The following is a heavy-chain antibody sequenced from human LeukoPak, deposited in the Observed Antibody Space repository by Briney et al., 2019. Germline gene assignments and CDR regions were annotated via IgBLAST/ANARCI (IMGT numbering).Heavy chain of an antibody. CDR3: VRGLYGLGWDY. J-gene: IGHJ4*02. V-gene: IGHV3-64D*06. D-gene: IGHD3-10*01. CDR2: GSSDWGTT. CDR1: RFSLSSDN. Sequence: VGPLRLSCSASRFSLSSDNMHWVRQAPGKGLEFVSGGSSDWGTTDYAHSARDRFTISRDNSKNTLYLQMSSLRAEDTAIYYCVRGLYGLGWDYWGPGTLVTVSS.